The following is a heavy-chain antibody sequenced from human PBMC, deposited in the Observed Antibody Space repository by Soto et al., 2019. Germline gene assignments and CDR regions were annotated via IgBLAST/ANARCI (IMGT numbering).Heavy chain of an antibody. CDR2: TYYRSKWYN. J-gene: IGHJ6*02. V-gene: IGHV6-1*01. D-gene: IGHD5-12*01. CDR3: ASWGHCIGSDERYYYYYCMDV. CDR1: GDSVSSNSAA. Sequence: SPTLSLTCAISGDSVSSNSAAWNWIRQSPSRGLEWLGRTYYRSKWYNDYAVSVKSRITINPDTSKNQFSLQLNSVTPEDTAVDFCASWGHCIGSDERYYYYYCMDVWGQGTTVTVSS.